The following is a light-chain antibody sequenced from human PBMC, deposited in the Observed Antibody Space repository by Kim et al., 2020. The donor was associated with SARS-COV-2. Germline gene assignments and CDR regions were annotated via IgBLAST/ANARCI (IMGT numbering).Light chain of an antibody. Sequence: SXSPGGRATLSCEARHNVWNSVARYQQRDRQAPRLLIVDASTRTNGAPARFSGSGSGTEFTLTITSLQPEDSAVYYCQRSRNWPPTFGQGTKLEIK. J-gene: IGKJ2*01. V-gene: IGKV3-15*01. CDR1: HNVWNS. CDR3: QRSRNWPPT. CDR2: DAS.